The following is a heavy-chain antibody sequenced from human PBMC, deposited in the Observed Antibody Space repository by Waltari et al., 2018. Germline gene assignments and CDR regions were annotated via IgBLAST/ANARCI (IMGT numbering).Heavy chain of an antibody. Sequence: QVQLQQWGAGLLKPSETLSLTCAVYGGSFSGYYWSWIRQPPGKGLEWNGEIKHSGSTKHNPSPKGPVTISRETAKDPFSLKPGSVTAAGTGVEFWARGGSQWLGGRNWVDPRGQGNPGTRSS. CDR2: IKHSGST. D-gene: IGHD6-19*01. CDR1: GGSFSGYY. CDR3: ARGGSQWLGGRNWVDP. V-gene: IGHV4-34*01. J-gene: IGHJ5*02.